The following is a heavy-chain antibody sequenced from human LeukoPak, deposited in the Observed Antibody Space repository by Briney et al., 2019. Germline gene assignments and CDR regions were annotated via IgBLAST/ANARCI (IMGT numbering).Heavy chain of an antibody. CDR1: GFTFSSYG. CDR2: RRYDGSNK. Sequence: GGSLRLSCAASGFTFSSYGMHWVRQAPGKGLEWVAFRRYDGSNKYYADSVKGRFTISRDNAKNSLYLQMNSLRAEDTAVYYCARGEKLGFCSSSSCYVGGLDYWGQGTLVTVSS. D-gene: IGHD2-2*01. CDR3: ARGEKLGFCSSSSCYVGGLDY. V-gene: IGHV3-30*02. J-gene: IGHJ4*02.